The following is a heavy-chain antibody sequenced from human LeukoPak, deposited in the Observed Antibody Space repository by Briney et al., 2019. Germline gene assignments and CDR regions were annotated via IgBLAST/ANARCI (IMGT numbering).Heavy chain of an antibody. Sequence: GGSLRLSCAASGFTFSNAWMNWVRQPPGKGLEWVGRIKLKTDGGTTDYAAPVKGRFTISRDDLKNTLYLQMNSLKTEDTAVYYCTTGVNVAPPLIDYWGQGTLVTVSS. J-gene: IGHJ4*02. CDR3: TTGVNVAPPLIDY. D-gene: IGHD3-22*01. V-gene: IGHV3-15*01. CDR2: IKLKTDGGTT. CDR1: GFTFSNAW.